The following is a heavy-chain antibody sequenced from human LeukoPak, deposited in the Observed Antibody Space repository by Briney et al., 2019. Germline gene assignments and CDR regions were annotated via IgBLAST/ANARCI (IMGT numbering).Heavy chain of an antibody. CDR2: LSGSGGST. J-gene: IGHJ4*02. CDR1: GFIFNKHA. Sequence: GGSLRLSCAASGFIFNKHAMSWVRQAPGKGLEWVSGLSGSGGSTDYADSVKGRFTVSRDNSKNTLFLQMNSLRAEDTAIYYCAKERDYGPTDYWGQGTLVTVSS. V-gene: IGHV3-23*01. D-gene: IGHD4/OR15-4a*01. CDR3: AKERDYGPTDY.